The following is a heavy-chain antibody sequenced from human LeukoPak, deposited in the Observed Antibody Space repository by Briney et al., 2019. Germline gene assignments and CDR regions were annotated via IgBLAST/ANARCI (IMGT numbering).Heavy chain of an antibody. CDR1: GRSITSYY. CDR3: ARQWETPLFDY. Sequence: SETLSLTCTVSGRSITSYYWSWIRQSPGKGLEWIGYIYYGGGTNYNPSLKSRVTISVDTSKNQFSLKVRSVTAADTAVYYCARQWETPLFDYWGRGTLVTVSS. J-gene: IGHJ4*02. D-gene: IGHD1-26*01. V-gene: IGHV4-59*01. CDR2: IYYGGGT.